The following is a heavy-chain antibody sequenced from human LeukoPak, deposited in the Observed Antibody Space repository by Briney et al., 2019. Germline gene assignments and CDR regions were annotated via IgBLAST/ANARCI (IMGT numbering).Heavy chain of an antibody. D-gene: IGHD4-17*01. V-gene: IGHV3-9*01. Sequence: GGSLRLSCAASGFTFDDYAMHWVRQAPGKGLEWVSGISWNSGSIGYADSVKGRFTISRDNAKNSLYLQMNSLRAEDTALYYCAKNPYGDYGDWYFDLWGRGTLVTVSS. CDR1: GFTFDDYA. CDR2: ISWNSGSI. J-gene: IGHJ2*01. CDR3: AKNPYGDYGDWYFDL.